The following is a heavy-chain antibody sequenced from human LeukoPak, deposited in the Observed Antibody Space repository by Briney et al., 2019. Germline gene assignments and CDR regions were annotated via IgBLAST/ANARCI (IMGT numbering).Heavy chain of an antibody. D-gene: IGHD5-24*01. CDR1: GFTFSNYA. CDR2: IRYNGNNK. J-gene: IGHJ4*02. V-gene: IGHV3-30*02. Sequence: GGSLRLSCAASGFTFSNYAMHWVRQAPGKGLEWVTFIRYNGNNKYYADSVKGRFTISRDNSKNTLYLQINSLRAEDTAVYYCAKDWGDGYNFDYWGQGTLVTVSS. CDR3: AKDWGDGYNFDY.